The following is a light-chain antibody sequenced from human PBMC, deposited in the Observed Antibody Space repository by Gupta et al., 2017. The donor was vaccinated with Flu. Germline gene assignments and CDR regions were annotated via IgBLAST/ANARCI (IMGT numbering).Light chain of an antibody. CDR1: SSDVGGSDY. CDR2: DVT. CDR3: CSYAGIFTWV. Sequence: SVTISCTGTSSDVGGSDYVSWYQQPPGEVPKLMIYDVTKRPSGVPDRFSGSKSGNTASLTISGLHVEDEADYYCCSYAGIFTWVFGGGTKLTVL. V-gene: IGLV2-11*01. J-gene: IGLJ3*02.